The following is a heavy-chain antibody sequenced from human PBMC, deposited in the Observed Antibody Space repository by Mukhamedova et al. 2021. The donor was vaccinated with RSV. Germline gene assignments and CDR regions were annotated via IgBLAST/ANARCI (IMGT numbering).Heavy chain of an antibody. V-gene: IGHV3-23*01. CDR3: AKQIGSCGGGSCYFDS. CDR2: ISATGGNT. D-gene: IGHD2-15*01. J-gene: IGHJ4*02. Sequence: VRQVPGKGLEGVAAISATGGNTYYADSVKGRFTISRDNSKNTVYLQMDSPRAKDTAVYYCAKQIGSCGGGSCYFDSWGQGTLVTV.